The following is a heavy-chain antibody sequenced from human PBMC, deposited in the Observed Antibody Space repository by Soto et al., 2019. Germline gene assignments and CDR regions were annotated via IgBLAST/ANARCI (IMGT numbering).Heavy chain of an antibody. D-gene: IGHD3-10*01. Sequence: QVQLLQSGAELKKPGASVKVSCKASGYTFSNYDMNWVRQATGQGPEWIGWVNPNNGDTGYAQKVQGRVTLTTDISTTTAYMELTSLRSEDTAIYYCAKVSRKGSAIDFDYWGQGTLITVSS. J-gene: IGHJ4*02. CDR3: AKVSRKGSAIDFDY. CDR2: VNPNNGDT. V-gene: IGHV1-8*01. CDR1: GYTFSNYD.